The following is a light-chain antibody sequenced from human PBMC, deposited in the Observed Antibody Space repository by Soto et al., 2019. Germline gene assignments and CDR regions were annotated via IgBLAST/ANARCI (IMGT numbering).Light chain of an antibody. V-gene: IGKV3-20*01. CDR1: QSVTSHY. Sequence: EIVLTQSPGTLSFSPGERATLSCRASQSVTSHYLAWYQQKPGQAPRLLIFGSYRRATGIPDRFSGSGSGTEFTLTINRLEPEDFVVYYCQLYGSSTLYTFGQGTKLEIK. J-gene: IGKJ2*01. CDR3: QLYGSSTLYT. CDR2: GSY.